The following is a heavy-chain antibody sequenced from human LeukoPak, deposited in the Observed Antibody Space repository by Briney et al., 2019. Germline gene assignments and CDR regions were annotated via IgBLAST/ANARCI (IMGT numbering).Heavy chain of an antibody. D-gene: IGHD6-13*01. J-gene: IGHJ5*02. CDR1: GGSISSYY. CDR3: ARAGGSSSWYVDWFDP. Sequence: SETLSLTCTVSGGSISSYYWSWIRQPPGKGLEWIGYIYYRGSTNYNPSLKSRVTISVDTSKNQFSLKLSSVTAADTAEYYCARAGGSSSWYVDWFDPWGQGTLVTVSS. V-gene: IGHV4-59*01. CDR2: IYYRGST.